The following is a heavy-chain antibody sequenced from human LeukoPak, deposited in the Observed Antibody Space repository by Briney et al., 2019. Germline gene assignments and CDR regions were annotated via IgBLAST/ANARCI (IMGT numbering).Heavy chain of an antibody. Sequence: PSETLSLTCTVSGGSISSSSYYWGWIRQPPGKGLEWIGSIFYSGSTHYNPSLKSRVTISVDTSKNQFSLKLSSVTAADTAVYYCARYSSSSGYWGQETLVTVSS. V-gene: IGHV4-39*01. CDR2: IFYSGST. D-gene: IGHD6-6*01. J-gene: IGHJ4*02. CDR1: GGSISSSSYY. CDR3: ARYSSSSGY.